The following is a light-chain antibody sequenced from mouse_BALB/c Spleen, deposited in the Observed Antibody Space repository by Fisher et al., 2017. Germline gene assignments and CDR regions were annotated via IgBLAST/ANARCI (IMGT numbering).Light chain of an antibody. J-gene: IGKJ4*01. Sequence: IVLTQSPAILSASPGEKVTMTCSASSSVSYMHWYQQKSGTSPKRWIYSTSNLASGVPSRFSGSGSGTSYSLTISRMEAEDAATYYCQQWSSYPFTFGSGTKLEIK. CDR2: STS. V-gene: IGKV4-59*01. CDR3: QQWSSYPFT. CDR1: SSVSY.